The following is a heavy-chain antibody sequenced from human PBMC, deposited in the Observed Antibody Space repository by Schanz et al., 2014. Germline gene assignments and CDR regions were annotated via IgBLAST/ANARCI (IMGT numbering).Heavy chain of an antibody. J-gene: IGHJ6*02. CDR3: ARVQDDILTGSEYYYGMDV. D-gene: IGHD3-9*01. V-gene: IGHV1-18*01. CDR2: ISAQTGDT. CDR1: RSTFSSYT. Sequence: QVQVVQSGAEVKKPGSSVKVSCKASRSTFSSYTISWVRQAPGQGLEWMGWISAQTGDTRYAQKMQGRVTMTRDVSSTTAFLELRSLRYDDTAVYYCARVQDDILTGSEYYYGMDVWGQGTTVTVSS.